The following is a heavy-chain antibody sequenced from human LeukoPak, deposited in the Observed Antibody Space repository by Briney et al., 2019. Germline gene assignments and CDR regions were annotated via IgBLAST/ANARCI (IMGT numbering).Heavy chain of an antibody. J-gene: IGHJ6*02. CDR1: GYTFTSYD. D-gene: IGHD3-22*01. V-gene: IGHV1-8*01. CDR3: ARAYYDSSGYYSKWGSYYYYGMDV. CDR2: MNPNSGNT. Sequence: GASVKVSCKASGYTFTSYDINWVRQATGQGLEWMGWMNPNSGNTGYAQKFQGRVTMTRNTSISTAYMELSSLRSEDTAVYYCARAYYDSSGYYSKWGSYYYYGMDVWGQGTTVTVSS.